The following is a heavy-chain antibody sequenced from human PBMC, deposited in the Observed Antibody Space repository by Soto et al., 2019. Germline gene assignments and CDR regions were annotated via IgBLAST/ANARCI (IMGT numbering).Heavy chain of an antibody. Sequence: QLQLRESGPGLVKPSETLSLTCNVSGASTDSTIHYWAWIRQSPGKGLEWIGSISHSGSTHYNPSLKSRITISADKSKNQFSLTLTTVTPADTAVYFCARHMYYNSLTGYFDWGQGTLVTVS. CDR1: GASTDSTIHY. V-gene: IGHV4-39*01. J-gene: IGHJ4*02. CDR2: ISHSGST. D-gene: IGHD3-9*01. CDR3: ARHMYYNSLTGYFD.